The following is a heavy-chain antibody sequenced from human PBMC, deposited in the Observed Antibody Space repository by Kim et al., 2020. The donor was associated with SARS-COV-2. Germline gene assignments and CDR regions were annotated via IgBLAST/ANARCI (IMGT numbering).Heavy chain of an antibody. J-gene: IGHJ4*02. CDR1: GGSISSSSYY. CDR3: ARHGRGPGWELPTYYFDY. V-gene: IGHV4-39*01. Sequence: SETLSLTCTVSGGSISSSSYYWGWIRQPPGKGLEWIGSIYYSGSTYYNPSLKSRVTISVDTSKNQFSLKLSSVTAADTAVYYCARHGRGPGWELPTYYFDYWGQGTLVTVSS. D-gene: IGHD1-26*01. CDR2: IYYSGST.